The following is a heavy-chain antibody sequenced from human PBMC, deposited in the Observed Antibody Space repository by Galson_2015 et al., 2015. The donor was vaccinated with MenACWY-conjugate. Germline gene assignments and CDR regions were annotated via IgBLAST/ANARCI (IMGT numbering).Heavy chain of an antibody. CDR3: AKDLGDSSGYYYGGFDY. V-gene: IGHV3-48*01. CDR1: GFTFSSYS. Sequence: SLRLSCAASGFTFSSYSMNWVRQAPGKGLEWVSYISSSSSTIYYADSVKGRFTISRDNSKNTLYLQMNSLRAEDTAVYYCAKDLGDSSGYYYGGFDYWGQGTLVTVSS. J-gene: IGHJ4*02. CDR2: ISSSSSTI. D-gene: IGHD3-22*01.